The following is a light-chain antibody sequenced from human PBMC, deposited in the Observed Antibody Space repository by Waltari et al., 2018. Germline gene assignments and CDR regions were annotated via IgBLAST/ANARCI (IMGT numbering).Light chain of an antibody. V-gene: IGKV3-15*01. J-gene: IGKJ2*01. CDR2: GAS. CDR3: QHYDKWLRYS. Sequence: IVMTQSPATLSVSPGERATLPCRASQSISPNLAGFQEKPGQAPRLLIYGASTRATGVPARFSGSGSGTYFTLVISSLRSEDFAVYYCQHYDKWLRYSFGQGTKVEIK. CDR1: QSISPN.